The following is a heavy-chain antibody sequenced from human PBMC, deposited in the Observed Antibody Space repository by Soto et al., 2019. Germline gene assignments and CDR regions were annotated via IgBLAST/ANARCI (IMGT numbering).Heavy chain of an antibody. V-gene: IGHV4-39*01. J-gene: IGHJ6*02. CDR2: VYYTGST. CDR1: GCSISTSSYY. Sequence: PSEALSLTCPVSGCSISTSSYYWGWVRQPPGKGLEWIGSVYYTGSTHYNPSLKSRVAISVDRSKNQFYLRLSSVTAADTSVYYCARPHSHLSYAMGVWGQGSTVTVSS. CDR3: ARPHSHLSYAMGV.